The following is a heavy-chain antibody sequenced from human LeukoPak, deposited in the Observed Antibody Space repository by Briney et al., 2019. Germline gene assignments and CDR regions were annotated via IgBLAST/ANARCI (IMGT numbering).Heavy chain of an antibody. V-gene: IGHV1-69*06. J-gene: IGHJ6*03. CDR1: GGTFSSYA. CDR3: ARVRCSTTSCYAGYYYLYYMDV. Sequence: GSSVKVSCKASGGTFSSYAISWVRQAPGQGLEWMGGIIPIFGTANYAQKFQGRVTITADKSTSTAYMELSRLRSDDTAIYYCARVRCSTTSCYAGYYYLYYMDVWGKGTTVTVSS. CDR2: IIPIFGTA. D-gene: IGHD2-2*01.